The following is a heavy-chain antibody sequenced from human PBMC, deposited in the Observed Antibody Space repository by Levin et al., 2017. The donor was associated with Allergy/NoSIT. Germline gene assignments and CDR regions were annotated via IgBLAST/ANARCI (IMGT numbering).Heavy chain of an antibody. CDR3: AEGSRNSYGYGAITPGTDFDY. J-gene: IGHJ4*02. CDR2: INPNSGGT. Sequence: ASVKVSCKASGYTFTDYNMHWVRQAPGQGLEWMGWINPNSGGTVYAQKFQDWVTMTRDTSTSTAYMEVSRLRSDDTAVYFGAEGSRNSYGYGAITPGTDFDYWGQGTLVTVSS. V-gene: IGHV1-2*04. CDR1: GYTFTDYN. D-gene: IGHD5-18*01.